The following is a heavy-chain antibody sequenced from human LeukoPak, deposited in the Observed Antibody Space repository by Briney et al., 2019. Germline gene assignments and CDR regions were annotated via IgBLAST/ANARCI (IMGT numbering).Heavy chain of an antibody. Sequence: GESLQISCKGSGYSFTSYLIGWVRQMPGKGLEWMGIIYPGNSDTRYSPSFQGQVTISADTSISTAYLQWSSLKASDTAMYYCARSGYSYGAVYYYYGMDVWGQGTTVTVSS. CDR2: IYPGNSDT. D-gene: IGHD5-18*01. J-gene: IGHJ6*02. CDR3: ARSGYSYGAVYYYYGMDV. V-gene: IGHV5-51*01. CDR1: GYSFTSYL.